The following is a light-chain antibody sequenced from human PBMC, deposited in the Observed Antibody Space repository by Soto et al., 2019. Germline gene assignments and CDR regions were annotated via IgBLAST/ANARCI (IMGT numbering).Light chain of an antibody. Sequence: EFVLTHSPGTLSLSPGERATLSCRASQTVRNNHLAWYQQKPGQAPRLLIYDPSSRATGIPDRFSGCGSGTDFTLTISRLEPEDFAVYYCQQFRIYPFTFGRGTKGEIK. V-gene: IGKV3-20*01. CDR1: QTVRNNH. CDR3: QQFRIYPFT. J-gene: IGKJ4*01. CDR2: DPS.